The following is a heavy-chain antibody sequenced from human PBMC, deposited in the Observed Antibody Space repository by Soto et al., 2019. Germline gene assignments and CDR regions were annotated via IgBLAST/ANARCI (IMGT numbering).Heavy chain of an antibody. D-gene: IGHD4-17*01. CDR3: ARHPTVTEYYFDY. CDR1: GGSISSYY. J-gene: IGHJ4*02. V-gene: IGHV4-59*08. Sequence: QVHLQESGPGLVKPSETLSLTCTVSGGSISSYYWSWIRQPPGKGLEWIGYIYYSGRTNYNPSLKGRVTISVDTSKNQFSLKLTSVTAADTAVYYCARHPTVTEYYFDYWGQGTLVTVSS. CDR2: IYYSGRT.